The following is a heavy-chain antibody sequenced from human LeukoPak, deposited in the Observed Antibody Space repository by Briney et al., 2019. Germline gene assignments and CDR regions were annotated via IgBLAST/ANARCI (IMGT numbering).Heavy chain of an antibody. CDR3: AHRGGIAEAGKPFDY. CDR2: IYWDDDK. V-gene: IGHV2-5*02. J-gene: IGHJ4*02. Sequence: SGPTLVKPTQTLTLTCTFSGFSLSTSGVGVGWIRQPPGKALEWLALIYWDDDKRYSPSLKSRLTITKDTSKNQVVLTMTNMDPVDTATYYCAHRGGIAEAGKPFDYWGQGTLVTVSS. CDR1: GFSLSTSGVG. D-gene: IGHD6-13*01.